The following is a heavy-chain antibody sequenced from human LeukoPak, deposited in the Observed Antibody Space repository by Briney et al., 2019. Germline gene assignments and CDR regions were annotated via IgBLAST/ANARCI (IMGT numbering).Heavy chain of an antibody. Sequence: GGSLRLSCAASGFTFSRYSMNWVRQAPGTGLEWVSSISSSSSFIYYADSVKGRFTISRDNAKNSLYLQMNSLRAEDTAVYYCARDPPLGSCSTISCPHLDYWGQRTLVTVSS. J-gene: IGHJ4*02. CDR2: ISSSSSFI. CDR3: ARDPPLGSCSTISCPHLDY. D-gene: IGHD2-2*01. V-gene: IGHV3-21*01. CDR1: GFTFSRYS.